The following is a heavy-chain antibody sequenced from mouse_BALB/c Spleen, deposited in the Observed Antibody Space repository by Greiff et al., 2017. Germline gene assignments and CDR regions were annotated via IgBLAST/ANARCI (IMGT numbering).Heavy chain of an antibody. CDR3: TRSGGGLRRRDAMDY. CDR2: INPSNGGT. Sequence: QVQLKQSGAELVKPGASVKLSCKASGYTFTSYYMYWVKQRPGQGLEWIGGINPSNGGTNFNEKFKSKATLTVDKSSSTAYMQLSSLTSEDSAVYYCTRSGGGLRRRDAMDYWGQGTSVTVSA. D-gene: IGHD2-2*01. V-gene: IGHV1S81*02. CDR1: GYTFTSYY. J-gene: IGHJ4*01.